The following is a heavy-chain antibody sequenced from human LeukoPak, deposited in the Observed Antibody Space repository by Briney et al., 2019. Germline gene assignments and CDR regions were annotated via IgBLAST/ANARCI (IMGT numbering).Heavy chain of an antibody. CDR2: ISYDGSNK. CDR1: GFTFRSYA. Sequence: PGGSLRLSCAASGFTFRSYAMHGVRQARGKGRGWGAVISYDGSNKYYAHSVKGRFTISRDNSKNTLYLQMNSLRAEDTAVYYCARDQTGDRRAKDYWGQGTLVTVSS. J-gene: IGHJ4*02. V-gene: IGHV3-30-3*01. D-gene: IGHD7-27*01. CDR3: ARDQTGDRRAKDY.